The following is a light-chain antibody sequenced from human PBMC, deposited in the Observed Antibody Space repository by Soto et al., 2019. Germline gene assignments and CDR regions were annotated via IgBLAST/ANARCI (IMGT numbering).Light chain of an antibody. CDR3: QSFDSGLVGLI. Sequence: QSVLTQPPSVSGAPGQRVTIDCTGSSSNIGAGYDVHWYRHFPGVAPKLLLFRSSHRPSGVPDRFSGFTSGTSASLAITGLQPDDEAVYYCQSFDSGLVGLIFGAGTKVTVL. J-gene: IGLJ2*01. CDR2: RSS. CDR1: SSNIGAGYD. V-gene: IGLV1-40*01.